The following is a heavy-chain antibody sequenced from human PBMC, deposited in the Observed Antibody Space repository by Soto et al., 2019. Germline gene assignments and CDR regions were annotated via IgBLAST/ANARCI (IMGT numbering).Heavy chain of an antibody. CDR2: ISSSSSYI. V-gene: IGHV3-21*01. J-gene: IGHJ6*02. D-gene: IGHD3-22*01. CDR1: GFTFSSYS. Sequence: EVQLVESGGGLVKPGGSLRLSCAASGFTFSSYSMNWVRQAPGKGLEWVSSISSSSSYIYYADSVKGRFTISRDNAKNSLYLQMNSLRAEDTAVYYCARDSYDSSGYWHGMDVWGQGTTVTVSS. CDR3: ARDSYDSSGYWHGMDV.